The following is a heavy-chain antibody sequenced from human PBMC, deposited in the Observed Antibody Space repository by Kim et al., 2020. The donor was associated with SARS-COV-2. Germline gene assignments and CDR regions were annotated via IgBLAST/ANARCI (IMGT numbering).Heavy chain of an antibody. Sequence: GGSLRLSCAASGFTFDDYAMHWVRQAPGKGLEWVSGISWNSGSIGYADSVKGRFTISRDNAKNSLYLQMNSLRAEDTALYYCAKAEHYDILTGYLYGMDVWGQGTTVTVSS. CDR2: ISWNSGSI. CDR3: AKAEHYDILTGYLYGMDV. D-gene: IGHD3-9*01. J-gene: IGHJ6*02. V-gene: IGHV3-9*01. CDR1: GFTFDDYA.